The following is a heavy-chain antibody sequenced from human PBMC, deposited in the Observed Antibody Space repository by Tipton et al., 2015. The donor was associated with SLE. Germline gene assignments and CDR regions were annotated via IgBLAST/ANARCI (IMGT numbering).Heavy chain of an antibody. CDR2: VYYSGTT. D-gene: IGHD3-22*01. Sequence: TLSLTCTVSGSSITAYYWTWIRQPPGKGLEWIGYVYYSGTTNYNPSLKSRATISVDTSKNQFSLKLSSVTAADTAVYYCARDSSGGYNWFDPWGQGTLVTVSS. J-gene: IGHJ5*02. CDR1: GSSITAYY. V-gene: IGHV4-59*01. CDR3: ARDSSGGYNWFDP.